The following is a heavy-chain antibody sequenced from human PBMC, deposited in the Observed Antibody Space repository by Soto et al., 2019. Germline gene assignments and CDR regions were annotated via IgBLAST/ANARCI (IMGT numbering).Heavy chain of an antibody. CDR2: IYQTGST. CDR3: ARDTREPGYCSSTSCYKNWFDP. D-gene: IGHD2-2*02. J-gene: IGHJ5*02. V-gene: IGHV4-59*12. Sequence: SETLSLTCTVSGGSISSYYWTWIRQPPVKGLEWIGYIYQTGSTNYKSSLKSRVTISVDTSKNQFSLKLSSVTSADTAVYYCARDTREPGYCSSTSCYKNWFDPWGQGTLVTVSS. CDR1: GGSISSYY.